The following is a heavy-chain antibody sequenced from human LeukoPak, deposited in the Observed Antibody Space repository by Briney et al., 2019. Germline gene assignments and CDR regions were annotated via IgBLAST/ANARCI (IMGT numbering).Heavy chain of an antibody. J-gene: IGHJ3*02. Sequence: PSETLSLTCAVYGGSFSGYYWSWIRQPPGKGLEWIGEINHSGSTNYNPSLKSRVTISVDTSKNQFPLKLSSVTAADTAVYYCARGTTLRYFDWLKRAFDIWGQGTMVTVSS. CDR2: INHSGST. D-gene: IGHD3-9*01. CDR1: GGSFSGYY. V-gene: IGHV4-34*01. CDR3: ARGTTLRYFDWLKRAFDI.